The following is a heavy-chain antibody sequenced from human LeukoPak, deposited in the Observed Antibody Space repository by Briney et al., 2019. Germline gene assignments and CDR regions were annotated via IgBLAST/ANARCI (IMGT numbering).Heavy chain of an antibody. D-gene: IGHD1-26*01. CDR3: ARGPGGATSEAFQP. CDR2: INHSGST. Sequence: PSETLSLTCAVSGGSFSGYYWSWIRQPPGKGLEWIGEINHSGSTNYNPSLKSRVTISVDTSKNQFSLKLSSVTAADTAVYFCARGPGGATSEAFQPWGQGTLVTVSS. V-gene: IGHV4-34*01. J-gene: IGHJ1*01. CDR1: GGSFSGYY.